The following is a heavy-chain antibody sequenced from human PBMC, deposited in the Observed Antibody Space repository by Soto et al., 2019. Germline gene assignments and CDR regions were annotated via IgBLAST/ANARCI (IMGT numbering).Heavy chain of an antibody. J-gene: IGHJ4*02. CDR2: INHSGST. CDR1: GGSFSGYY. V-gene: IGHV4-34*01. Sequence: PSETLSLTCAVYGGSFSGYYWSWIRQPPGKGLEWIGEINHSGSTNYNPSLKSRVTISVDTSKNQFSLKLSSVTAADTAVYYCARGGRYYGSGSYHFDYWGQGTLVTVSS. CDR3: ARGGRYYGSGSYHFDY. D-gene: IGHD3-10*01.